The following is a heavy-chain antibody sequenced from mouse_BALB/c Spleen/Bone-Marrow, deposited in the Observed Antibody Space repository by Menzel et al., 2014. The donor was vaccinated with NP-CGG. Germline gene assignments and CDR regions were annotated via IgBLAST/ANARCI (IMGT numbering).Heavy chain of an antibody. J-gene: IGHJ3*01. D-gene: IGHD2-4*01. CDR3: VRDDYAY. CDR1: GYTFTSYW. V-gene: IGHV1-7*01. Sequence: QVQLKESGAELAKPGASVKMSCKASGYTFTSYWMHWVKQRPGQGLEWIGYIYPSTGYTEHNQKFKDKAIMTADKSSSTAYMQLSSLTSEDSAVYYCVRDDYAYWGQGTLVTVSA. CDR2: IYPSTGYT.